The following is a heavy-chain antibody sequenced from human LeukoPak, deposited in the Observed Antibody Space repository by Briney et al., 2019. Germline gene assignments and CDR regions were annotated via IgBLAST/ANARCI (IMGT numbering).Heavy chain of an antibody. CDR2: IRSSSRTI. Sequence: GGSLRLSCAASGFTFDDYGMSWVRQAPGKGLEWVSYIRSSSRTIYYADSVKGRFTISRDNAKNSLYLQMNSLRADDTAVYYCARDGSGRVPEMSAPDYWGQGTLVTVSS. D-gene: IGHD3-10*01. CDR3: ARDGSGRVPEMSAPDY. V-gene: IGHV3-48*01. J-gene: IGHJ4*02. CDR1: GFTFDDYG.